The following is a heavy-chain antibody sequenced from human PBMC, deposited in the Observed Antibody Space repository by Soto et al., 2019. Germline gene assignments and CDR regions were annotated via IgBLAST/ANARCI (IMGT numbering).Heavy chain of an antibody. CDR3: ARVAPSYSSCWYVVDY. Sequence: QVQLQESGPGLVKPSQTLSLTCTVSGGSISSGGYYWSWIRQHPGKGLEWIGYIYYSGSTYYKPSLTSRVTKSVDTSKKQFSLKLSSVTAADTAVYYCARVAPSYSSCWYVVDYWGQGTLVTVSS. CDR1: GGSISSGGYY. V-gene: IGHV4-31*03. D-gene: IGHD6-13*01. CDR2: IYYSGST. J-gene: IGHJ4*02.